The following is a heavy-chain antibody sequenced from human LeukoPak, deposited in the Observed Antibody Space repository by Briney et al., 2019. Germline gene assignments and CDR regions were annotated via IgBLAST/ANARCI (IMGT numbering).Heavy chain of an antibody. J-gene: IGHJ4*02. CDR3: ARAKRYYYDSSGYPFDY. Sequence: RGESLKISCKGSGYSFTSYWIGWVRQMPGKGLEWMGIIYPGDSDTRYSPSFQGQVTISADKSISTAYLQWSSLKASDTATYYCARAKRYYYDSSGYPFDYWGQGTLVTVSS. CDR1: GYSFTSYW. CDR2: IYPGDSDT. V-gene: IGHV5-51*01. D-gene: IGHD3-22*01.